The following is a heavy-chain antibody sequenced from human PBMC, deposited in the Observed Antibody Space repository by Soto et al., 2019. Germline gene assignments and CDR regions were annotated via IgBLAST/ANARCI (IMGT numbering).Heavy chain of an antibody. V-gene: IGHV1-3*01. CDR2: INAGNGNT. Sequence: EASVKVSCKASGYTFTSYAMHWVRQAPGQRLEWMGWINAGNGNTKYSQKFQGRVTITADASTGTVYMELSSLRSDDTATYFCARYRHCSGDSCNYYYIMDLWGQGTMVTVSS. J-gene: IGHJ6*02. CDR3: ARYRHCSGDSCNYYYIMDL. CDR1: GYTFTSYA. D-gene: IGHD2-15*01.